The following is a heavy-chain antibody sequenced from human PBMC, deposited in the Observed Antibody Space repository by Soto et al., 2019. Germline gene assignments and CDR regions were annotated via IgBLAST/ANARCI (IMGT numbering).Heavy chain of an antibody. J-gene: IGHJ5*02. CDR2: IYHSGST. CDR1: GGSISSGSYY. V-gene: IGHV4-31*03. D-gene: IGHD2-2*01. Sequence: SETLSLTCTVSGGSISSGSYYWAWIRQHPGKGLEWIGYIYHSGSTYYNPSLKSRVDISVDRSKNQFSLKLSSVTAADTAVYYCARGGSRRYCSSTSCYSTWFDPWGQGTLVTVSS. CDR3: ARGGSRRYCSSTSCYSTWFDP.